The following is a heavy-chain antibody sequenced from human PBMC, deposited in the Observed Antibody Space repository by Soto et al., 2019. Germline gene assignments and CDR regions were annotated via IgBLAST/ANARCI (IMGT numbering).Heavy chain of an antibody. V-gene: IGHV1-18*01. J-gene: IGHJ4*02. CDR2: ISAHNGNT. CDR1: GYAFTTYG. CDR3: ARGRYGDY. Sequence: QVHLVQSGAEVKKPGASVKVSCQASGYAFTTYGITWVRQATGQGLEWMGWISAHNGNTNYAQKLQGRVTVTRDTSTSTAYMELRSLRSDDTAVYYCARGRYGDYWGQGYLVTVSS. D-gene: IGHD1-1*01.